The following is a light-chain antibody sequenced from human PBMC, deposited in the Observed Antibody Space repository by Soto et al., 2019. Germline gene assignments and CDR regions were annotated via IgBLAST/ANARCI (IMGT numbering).Light chain of an antibody. Sequence: EFVLTQSPGTLSLSPGERTTLSCRASQTVRNNYLAWYQQKPGQAPTLLIYDASNRATGIPARFSGSGSGTDFTLTISSLEPEDFAVYYCQQRSNWPITFGQGTRLEIK. CDR3: QQRSNWPIT. V-gene: IGKV3-11*01. J-gene: IGKJ5*01. CDR2: DAS. CDR1: QTVRNNY.